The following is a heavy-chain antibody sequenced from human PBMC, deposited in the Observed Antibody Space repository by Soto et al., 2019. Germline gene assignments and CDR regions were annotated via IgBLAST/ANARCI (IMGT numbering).Heavy chain of an antibody. CDR3: ARAGDCSGGSCYPYYYYYMDV. CDR2: INHSGST. J-gene: IGHJ6*03. CDR1: GGSFSGYY. Sequence: SETLSLTCAVYGGSFSGYYWSWIRQPPGKGLEWIGEINHSGSTNYNPSLKSRVTISVDTSKNQFSLKLSSVTAADTAVYYCARAGDCSGGSCYPYYYYYMDVWGKGTTVTSP. V-gene: IGHV4-34*01. D-gene: IGHD2-15*01.